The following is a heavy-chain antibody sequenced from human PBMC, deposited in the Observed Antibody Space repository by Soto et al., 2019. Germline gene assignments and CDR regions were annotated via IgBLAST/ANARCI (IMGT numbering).Heavy chain of an antibody. D-gene: IGHD3-22*01. CDR1: GGSISSSDYY. CDR3: ARTYYHDSSGSILFDY. CDR2: IYYSGST. J-gene: IGHJ4*02. V-gene: IGHV4-39*01. Sequence: QLQLQESGPGLVKPSETLSLTCTVSGGSISSSDYYWGWIRQPPGKGLEWIGSIYYSGSTYYNPSLKSRVTISVDTSKNQFSLNLSSVTAADTAVYYCARTYYHDSSGSILFDYWGQGTLVTVSS.